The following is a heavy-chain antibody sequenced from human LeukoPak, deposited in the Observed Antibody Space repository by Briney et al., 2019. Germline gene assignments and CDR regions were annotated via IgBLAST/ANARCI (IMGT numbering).Heavy chain of an antibody. V-gene: IGHV7-4-1*02. D-gene: IGHD2-2*01. CDR3: ARDPSSSTR. CDR1: GYTFTTYA. CDR2: INTNTGNP. Sequence: WASVKVSCKASGYTFTTYAINWVRQAPGQGLEWMGWINTNTGNPTYAQGFTGRFVFSLDTSVSTAYLQISSLKAEDTAVYYCARDPSSSTRWGQGTLVTVSS. J-gene: IGHJ4*02.